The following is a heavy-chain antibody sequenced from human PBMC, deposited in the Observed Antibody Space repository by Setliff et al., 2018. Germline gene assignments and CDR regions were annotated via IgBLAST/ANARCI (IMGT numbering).Heavy chain of an antibody. V-gene: IGHV4-38-2*02. Sequence: SETLSLTCTVSGYSISNDYFWGWIRQPPGKGLEWIGSIYHSGSTSYYPSLKSRVTISVGTSKNQFSLNLSSVTAADTAVYYCAKHRSYFDYWGQGTLVTVST. CDR3: AKHRSYFDY. CDR2: IYHSGST. CDR1: GYSISNDYF. J-gene: IGHJ4*02.